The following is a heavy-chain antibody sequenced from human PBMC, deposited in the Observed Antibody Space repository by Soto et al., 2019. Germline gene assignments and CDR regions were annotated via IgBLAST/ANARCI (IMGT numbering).Heavy chain of an antibody. V-gene: IGHV3-23*01. CDR3: ANLLLWFGELLPGDYFDY. CDR1: GFTFSSYA. Sequence: GGSLRLSCAASGFTFSSYAMSWVRQAPGKGLEWVSAISGSGGSTYYADSVKGRFTISRDNSKNTLYLQMNSLRAEDTAVYYCANLLLWFGELLPGDYFDYWGQGTLVTVSS. CDR2: ISGSGGST. J-gene: IGHJ4*02. D-gene: IGHD3-10*01.